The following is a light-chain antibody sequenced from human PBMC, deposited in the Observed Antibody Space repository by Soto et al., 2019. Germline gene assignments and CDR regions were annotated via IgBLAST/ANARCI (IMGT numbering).Light chain of an antibody. V-gene: IGKV1D-13*01. CDR3: QQFNNYPLT. J-gene: IGKJ4*01. CDR2: HAS. Sequence: AIQLTQSPSSPSASVGDRVTITCRASQGISSTLAWYQQKPGEAPKLLIYHASSLQSGVPSRFSGSGSGTDFTLTISSLQPEDFATYYCQQFNNYPLTFGGGTKVEIK. CDR1: QGISST.